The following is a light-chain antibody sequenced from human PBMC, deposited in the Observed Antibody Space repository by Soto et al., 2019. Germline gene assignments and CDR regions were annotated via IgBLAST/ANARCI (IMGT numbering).Light chain of an antibody. CDR1: SNDFGGYNY. Sequence: QSALTQPPSASGSPGQSVTISCTGTSNDFGGYNYVSWYQQHPGKAPKLIIFEVSERPSGVPDRFSGSKSGSTASLTVCGPQAEDEADYYGSSYGGSNKVFGTGTRLAGL. J-gene: IGLJ1*01. CDR3: SSYGGSNKV. V-gene: IGLV2-8*01. CDR2: EVS.